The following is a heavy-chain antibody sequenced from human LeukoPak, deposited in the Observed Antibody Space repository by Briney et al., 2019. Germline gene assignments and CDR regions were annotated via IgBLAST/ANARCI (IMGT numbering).Heavy chain of an antibody. CDR2: INPNSGGP. CDR1: GYTFTGYY. CDR3: ASGWFGELFSY. J-gene: IGHJ4*02. V-gene: IGHV1-2*06. Sequence: ASVKVSCKASGYTFTGYYIHWVRQAPGQGLEWMGRINPNSGGPNYAQKFQGRVTMTRDTSISTAYMELSRLRSDDTAVYYCASGWFGELFSYWGQGTLVTVSS. D-gene: IGHD3-10*01.